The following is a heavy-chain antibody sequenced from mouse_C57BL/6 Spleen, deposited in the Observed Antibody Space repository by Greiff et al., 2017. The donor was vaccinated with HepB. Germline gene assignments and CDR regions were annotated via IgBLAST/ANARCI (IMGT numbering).Heavy chain of an antibody. Sequence: EVKLQESGPELVKPGASVKISCKASGYTFTDYYMNWVKQSHGKSLEWIGDINPNNGGTSYNQKFKGKATLTVDKSSSTAYMELRSLTSEDSAVYYCARWTYYYGSSYVEFAYWGQGTLVTVSA. CDR1: GYTFTDYY. V-gene: IGHV1-26*01. CDR3: ARWTYYYGSSYVEFAY. D-gene: IGHD1-1*01. J-gene: IGHJ3*01. CDR2: INPNNGGT.